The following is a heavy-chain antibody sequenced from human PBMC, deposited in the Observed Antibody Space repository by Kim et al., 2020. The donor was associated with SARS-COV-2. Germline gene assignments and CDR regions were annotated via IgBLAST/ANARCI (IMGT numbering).Heavy chain of an antibody. CDR2: VSNDGSNK. CDR1: GFTFSSYG. V-gene: IGHV3-30*18. CDR3: AKGLVKNDAFDI. J-gene: IGHJ3*02. Sequence: GGSLRLSCAASGFTFSSYGIHWVCQAPGKGLEWVALVSNDGSNKYYADSVKGRFTISRDNSKNTLYLQMNSLRAEDTAVYYCAKGLVKNDAFDIWGQGTMVTVSS.